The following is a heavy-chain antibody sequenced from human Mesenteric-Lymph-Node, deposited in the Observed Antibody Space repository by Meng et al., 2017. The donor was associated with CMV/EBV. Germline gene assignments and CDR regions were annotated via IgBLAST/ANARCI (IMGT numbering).Heavy chain of an antibody. V-gene: IGHV3-21*01. D-gene: IGHD6-13*01. CDR2: ISSSSSYI. CDR3: TSSSWTN. CDR1: GFTFSSYG. Sequence: GESLKISCAASGFTFSSYGMHWVRQAPGKGLEWVSSISSSSSYIYYADSVKGRFTISRDNAKNSLYLQMNSLRAEDTAVYYCTSSSWTNWGQGTLVTVSS. J-gene: IGHJ4*02.